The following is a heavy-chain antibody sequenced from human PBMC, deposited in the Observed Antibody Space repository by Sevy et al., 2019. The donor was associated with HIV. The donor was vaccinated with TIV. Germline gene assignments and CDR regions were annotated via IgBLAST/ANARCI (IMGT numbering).Heavy chain of an antibody. J-gene: IGHJ4*02. V-gene: IGHV3-48*01. CDR3: ARDLSSGWYGVGDY. CDR2: PSSSSSTI. CDR1: GFIFSSYG. Sequence: GGSLRLSCAASGFIFSSYGMNWVRLAPGKGLEWISCPSSSSSTIYYADSVKGRFTISRDNAKNSLYLQMNSLSAEDTAVYYCARDLSSGWYGVGDYWGQGTLVTVSS. D-gene: IGHD6-19*01.